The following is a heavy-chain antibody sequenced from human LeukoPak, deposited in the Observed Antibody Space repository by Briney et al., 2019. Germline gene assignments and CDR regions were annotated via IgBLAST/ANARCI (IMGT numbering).Heavy chain of an antibody. CDR1: GYTFTSYS. CDR2: INVGNGNT. Sequence: ASVKVSCKASGYTFTSYSLHWVRQAPGQRLEWMGWINVGNGNTKYSQKFQGRVTITRDTSASTAYMELSSLRSEDTAVYYCARFLGGDYAMDVWGKGTTVTVSS. J-gene: IGHJ6*04. D-gene: IGHD3-3*01. V-gene: IGHV1-3*01. CDR3: ARFLGGDYAMDV.